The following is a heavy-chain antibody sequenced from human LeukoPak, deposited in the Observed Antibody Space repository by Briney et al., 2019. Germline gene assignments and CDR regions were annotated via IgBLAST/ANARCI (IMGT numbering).Heavy chain of an antibody. CDR1: GGSINSYY. J-gene: IGHJ4*02. D-gene: IGHD3-10*01. Sequence: SETLSLTCTVSGGSINSYYWTWIRQPPGKGLEWIGYIHYSGSTNYNPSLKSRVTISVDTSKNQFSLNLSSVTAADTAVYYCARGREKYYGSGSYGYWGQGILVTVPS. V-gene: IGHV4-59*01. CDR3: ARGREKYYGSGSYGY. CDR2: IHYSGST.